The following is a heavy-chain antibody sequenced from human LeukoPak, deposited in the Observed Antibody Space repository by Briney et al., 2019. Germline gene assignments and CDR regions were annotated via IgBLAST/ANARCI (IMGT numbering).Heavy chain of an antibody. D-gene: IGHD2-2*01. CDR2: INPNSGGT. Sequence: PWASVKVSCKASGYTFTGYYMHWVRQAPGQGLEWMGWINPNSGGTNYAQKFQGRVTMTRDTSISTAYMELSRLRSDDTAVYYCARDPLYCSSTSCYFEPGGMDVWGQGTTVTVSS. CDR3: ARDPLYCSSTSCYFEPGGMDV. CDR1: GYTFTGYY. J-gene: IGHJ6*02. V-gene: IGHV1-2*02.